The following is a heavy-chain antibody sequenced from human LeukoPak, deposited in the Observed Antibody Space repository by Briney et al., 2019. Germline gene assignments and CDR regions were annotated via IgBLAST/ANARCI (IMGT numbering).Heavy chain of an antibody. J-gene: IGHJ3*02. CDR3: ARTFDILSGFDAFDI. Sequence: SETQSLTCTVSGGSISTYYWSWIRQPPGKGLEWIGYIYYSGSTDYNPSLKSRVIISVDTSRGQFSLELNSVTAADTAVYYCARTFDILSGFDAFDIWGQGTLVTVSS. CDR2: IYYSGST. V-gene: IGHV4-59*08. D-gene: IGHD3-9*01. CDR1: GGSISTYY.